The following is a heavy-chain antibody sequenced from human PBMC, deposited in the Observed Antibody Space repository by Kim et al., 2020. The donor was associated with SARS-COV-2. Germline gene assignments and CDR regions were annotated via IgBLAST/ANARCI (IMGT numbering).Heavy chain of an antibody. CDR2: ISYCGDKP. J-gene: IGHJ4*02. CDR1: GFTFSNYA. Sequence: GGSLRLSCAASGFTFSNYAMSWVRQAPGKGLEWVSSISYCGDKPFYADSVRGRFTISKDNSKKTLFLQMNSLRAEDTALYFCSKHVKVFADGGSYYPFDWWGQATVVTVSS. CDR3: SKHVKVFADGGSYYPFDW. D-gene: IGHD3-22*01. V-gene: IGHV3-23*01.